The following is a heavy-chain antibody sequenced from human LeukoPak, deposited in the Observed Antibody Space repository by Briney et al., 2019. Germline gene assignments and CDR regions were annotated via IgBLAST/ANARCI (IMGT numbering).Heavy chain of an antibody. CDR2: ISSSSSYI. CDR3: ARCSGGSCYHSADY. V-gene: IGHV3-21*01. J-gene: IGHJ4*02. CDR1: GYTFSRYS. Sequence: GGSLRLSCAASGYTFSRYSMTWVRQAPGKGLEWVSSISSSSSYIYYADSVKGRFTISRDNAKNSLYLQMNSLRAEDTAVYYCARCSGGSCYHSADYWGQGTLVTVSS. D-gene: IGHD2-15*01.